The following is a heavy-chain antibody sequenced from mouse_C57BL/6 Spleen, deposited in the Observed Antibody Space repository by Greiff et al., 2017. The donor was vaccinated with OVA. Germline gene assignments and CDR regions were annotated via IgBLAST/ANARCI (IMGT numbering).Heavy chain of an antibody. CDR3: ARRNYDYDDARDY. Sequence: VQLQQPGAELVKPGASVKMSCKASGYTFTSYWITWVKQRPGQGLEWIGDIYPGSGSTNYNEKFKSKATLTVDTSSSTAYMQLSSLTSEDSAVYYCARRNYDYDDARDYWGQGTSVTVSS. CDR2: IYPGSGST. D-gene: IGHD2-4*01. CDR1: GYTFTSYW. J-gene: IGHJ4*01. V-gene: IGHV1-55*01.